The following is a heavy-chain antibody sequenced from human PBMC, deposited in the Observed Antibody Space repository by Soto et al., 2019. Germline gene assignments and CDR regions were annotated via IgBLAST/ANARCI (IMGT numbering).Heavy chain of an antibody. Sequence: SETLSLTCAVSGGSISSGCYSWSWIRQPPGKGLEWIGYIYHSGSTYYNPSLKSRVTISVDRSKNQFSLKLSSVTAADTAVYYCARESDDSSGYNAFDIWGQGTMVTVSS. J-gene: IGHJ3*02. CDR1: GGSISSGCYS. CDR2: IYHSGST. D-gene: IGHD3-22*01. V-gene: IGHV4-30-2*01. CDR3: ARESDDSSGYNAFDI.